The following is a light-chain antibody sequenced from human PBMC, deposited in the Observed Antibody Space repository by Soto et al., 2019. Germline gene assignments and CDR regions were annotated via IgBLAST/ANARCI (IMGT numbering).Light chain of an antibody. Sequence: QSVLTQPPSASGSPGQSVTISCSGTSSDVGTYNHVSWYQQHPGKAPKLILYEVSTRPSGVPDRFSGSKSGNTASLTVSGLQAEDEADYSCSSYADSNNYVFGTGTKLTVL. CDR2: EVS. V-gene: IGLV2-8*01. CDR1: SSDVGTYNH. CDR3: SSYADSNNYV. J-gene: IGLJ1*01.